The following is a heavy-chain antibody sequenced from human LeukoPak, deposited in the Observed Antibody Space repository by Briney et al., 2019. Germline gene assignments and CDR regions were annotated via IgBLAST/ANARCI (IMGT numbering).Heavy chain of an antibody. V-gene: IGHV4-59*01. CDR2: IYNSAST. Sequence: SETLSLTCTVSGDSISSDYWSWIRQPPGKGLEWIGYIYNSASTNYNPSLMSRVTISVDTSKNQFSLKLRSVTTADTAVYYCARSTVVRTVLGHWGQGTLVTVSS. CDR1: GDSISSDY. J-gene: IGHJ4*02. CDR3: ARSTVVRTVLGH. D-gene: IGHD4-23*01.